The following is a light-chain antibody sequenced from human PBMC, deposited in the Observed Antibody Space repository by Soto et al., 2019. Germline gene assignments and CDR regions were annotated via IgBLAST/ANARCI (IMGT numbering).Light chain of an antibody. CDR3: QQFSSYPLT. V-gene: IGKV3-20*01. Sequence: EFLLTQSPGTLSLSPGERATLSCRASQTVRNNYLAWYQQNPGQAPRLLIYDASSRATGIPDRFSGGGSGTDFTLTISRLEPEDFAVYYCQQFSSYPLTFGGGTKVDI. CDR1: QTVRNNY. CDR2: DAS. J-gene: IGKJ4*01.